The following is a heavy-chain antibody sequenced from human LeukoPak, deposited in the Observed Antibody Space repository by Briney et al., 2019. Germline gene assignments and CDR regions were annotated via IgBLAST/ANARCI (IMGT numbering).Heavy chain of an antibody. J-gene: IGHJ4*02. CDR3: ARGIDYYDSSGYYHPYYFDY. Sequence: GASVKVSCTASGYTFTSYAMHWVRQAPGQRLEWMGWINAGNGNTKYSQKFQGRVTITRDTSASTAYMELSSLRSEDTAVYYCARGIDYYDSSGYYHPYYFDYWDQGTLVTVSS. CDR1: GYTFTSYA. D-gene: IGHD3-22*01. CDR2: INAGNGNT. V-gene: IGHV1-3*01.